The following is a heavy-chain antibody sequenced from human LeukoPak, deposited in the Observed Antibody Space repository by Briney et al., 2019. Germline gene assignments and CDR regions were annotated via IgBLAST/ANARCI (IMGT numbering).Heavy chain of an antibody. CDR3: ARAAMVPYYFDY. CDR1: GYTFTSYG. Sequence: ASVKVSCKASGYTFTSYGISWVRQAPGQGLEWMGWISAYNGNTNYAQKLQGRVAMTTDTSTSTAYMELRSLRSDDTAVYYCARAAMVPYYFDYWGQGTLVTVSS. J-gene: IGHJ4*02. CDR2: ISAYNGNT. V-gene: IGHV1-18*01. D-gene: IGHD5-18*01.